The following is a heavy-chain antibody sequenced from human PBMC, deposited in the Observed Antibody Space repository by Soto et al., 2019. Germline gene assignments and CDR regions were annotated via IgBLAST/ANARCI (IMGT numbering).Heavy chain of an antibody. Sequence: PEGSLRLSCAASGFTFSNYAMTWVRQAPGKGLEWVSGISGSGDSTHYTDSVKGRFIISRDNSKNTLYLQMTSLRAEDTAIYFCAKGMYGLGSYTNWGQGTLVTVSS. CDR1: GFTFSNYA. J-gene: IGHJ4*02. CDR2: ISGSGDST. D-gene: IGHD3-10*01. V-gene: IGHV3-23*01. CDR3: AKGMYGLGSYTN.